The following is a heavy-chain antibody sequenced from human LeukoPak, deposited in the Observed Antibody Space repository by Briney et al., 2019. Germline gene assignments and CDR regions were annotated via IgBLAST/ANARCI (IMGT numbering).Heavy chain of an antibody. CDR3: ARDYAGDLSDY. CDR2: ISGSAGAT. V-gene: IGHV3-23*01. D-gene: IGHD4-17*01. Sequence: GGSLRLSCAPSGFTFSDFAMSWVRQAPGKGLESVAAISGSAGATHYADSVKGRFTISRDNSRNSLYLQMNSLRAEDTAVYYCARDYAGDLSDYWGQGTLVTVSS. J-gene: IGHJ4*02. CDR1: GFTFSDFA.